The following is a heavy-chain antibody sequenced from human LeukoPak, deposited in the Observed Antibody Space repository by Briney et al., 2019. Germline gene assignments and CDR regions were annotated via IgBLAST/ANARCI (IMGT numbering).Heavy chain of an antibody. CDR3: ARLLEPATGYYMDV. CDR1: GFTFSSYG. D-gene: IGHD5-24*01. Sequence: GGSLRLSCAASGFTFSSYGMSWVRQAPGKGLEWVSSISGSGGSTYYADSVKGRFTISRDNARNSLYLQMNSLRADDTAVYYCARLLEPATGYYMDVWGKGTTVTISS. V-gene: IGHV3-23*01. CDR2: ISGSGGST. J-gene: IGHJ6*03.